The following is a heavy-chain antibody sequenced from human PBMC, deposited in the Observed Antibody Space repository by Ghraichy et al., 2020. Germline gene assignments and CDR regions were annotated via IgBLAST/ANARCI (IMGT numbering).Heavy chain of an antibody. CDR1: GFIFRDYA. CDR3: VRGEYSTRGWNN. J-gene: IGHJ4*02. CDR2: IGTTGVPI. Sequence: GGSLRLSCAASGFIFRDYAMTWVRQSPGGELDWVAHIGTTGVPIHYADFVMGRFTVSRDDARSSLFLQMDSLTAEDTGLYYCVRGEYSTRGWNNWGQGTLVTVSS. V-gene: IGHV3-48*01. D-gene: IGHD1/OR15-1a*01.